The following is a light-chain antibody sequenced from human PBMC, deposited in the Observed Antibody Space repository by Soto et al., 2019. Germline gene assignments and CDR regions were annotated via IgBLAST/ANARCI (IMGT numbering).Light chain of an antibody. V-gene: IGKV3-11*01. Sequence: EIVLTQTPATRSLSPGERATLSCRASQSVGSYFAWYQQKPGQAPRLLIYDASNRATGIPARFSGSGSGTDFTLTISSLEPEDFAVYYCQQRGNWPLTFGQGTKVEIK. CDR3: QQRGNWPLT. CDR2: DAS. J-gene: IGKJ1*01. CDR1: QSVGSY.